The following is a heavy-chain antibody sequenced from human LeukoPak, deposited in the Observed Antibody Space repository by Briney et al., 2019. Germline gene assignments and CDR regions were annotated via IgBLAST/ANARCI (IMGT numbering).Heavy chain of an antibody. J-gene: IGHJ4*02. D-gene: IGHD3-3*01. CDR1: GFTFSSYS. CDR3: ARDPHTIFGVVTPYYFDY. Sequence: PGGSLRLSCAASGFTFSSYSMNWVRQAPGKGLEWVSSISSSSYIYYADSVKGRFTISRDNAKNSLYLQMNSLRAEDTAVYYCARDPHTIFGVVTPYYFDYWGQGTLVTVSS. V-gene: IGHV3-21*01. CDR2: ISSSSYI.